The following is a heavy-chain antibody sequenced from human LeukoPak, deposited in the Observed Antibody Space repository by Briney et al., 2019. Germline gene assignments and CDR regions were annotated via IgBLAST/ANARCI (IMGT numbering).Heavy chain of an antibody. CDR3: ARTGTTFDY. CDR2: IKQDGSQK. Sequence: GGSLRLSCAASGFTFNTYTMNWVRQAPGKGLEWVAKIKQDGSQKYYVDSVKGRFTISRDNAKNSLYLQMNSLRAEDTAVYFCARTGTTFDYWGQGTLVTVSS. CDR1: GFTFNTYT. J-gene: IGHJ4*02. D-gene: IGHD1-7*01. V-gene: IGHV3-7*03.